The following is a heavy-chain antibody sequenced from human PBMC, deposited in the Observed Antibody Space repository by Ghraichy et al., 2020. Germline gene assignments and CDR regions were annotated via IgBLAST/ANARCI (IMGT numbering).Heavy chain of an antibody. V-gene: IGHV3-23*01. Sequence: GESLRLSCAASGFTFYNYVMTWVRQAPGKGLEWVSAISGSGGNTYYADSVKGRFTISRDNSKNTLYLQMNSLRAEDTAVYYCAKGGPADTANGWFDPWGQGTLVTVSS. CDR3: AKGGPADTANGWFDP. CDR1: GFTFYNYV. D-gene: IGHD5-18*01. J-gene: IGHJ5*02. CDR2: ISGSGGNT.